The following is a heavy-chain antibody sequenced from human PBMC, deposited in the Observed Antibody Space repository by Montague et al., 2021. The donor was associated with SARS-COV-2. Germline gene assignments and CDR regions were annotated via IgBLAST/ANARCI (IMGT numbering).Heavy chain of an antibody. CDR2: IYGDDDK. D-gene: IGHD3-22*01. Sequence: PALVKPTQTLTLTCNFSGLSLTTRAVGVGWIRQPPGKALEWLAVIYGDDDKRYSPYLRSRLTITKDTSANHVVLTMTNMDPVDKATYYCARTRAYYYDSSGYSYCFDYWGQGTLVTVSS. J-gene: IGHJ4*02. V-gene: IGHV2-5*02. CDR1: GLSLTTRAVG. CDR3: ARTRAYYYDSSGYSYCFDY.